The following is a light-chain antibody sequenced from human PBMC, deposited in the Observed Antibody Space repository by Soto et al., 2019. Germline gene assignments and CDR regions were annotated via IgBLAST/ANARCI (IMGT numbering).Light chain of an antibody. CDR3: AAWDDSLNGWV. CDR1: SSNIGSNT. Sequence: QSVLTQPPSASGTPGQRVTISCSGSSSNIGSNTVNWYQQLPGTAPKLLIYSNNQRPSGVPDRFSGSKSGTSASLAISGLQSEDEDDYYCAAWDDSLNGWVFGGGTKPTVL. V-gene: IGLV1-44*01. CDR2: SNN. J-gene: IGLJ3*02.